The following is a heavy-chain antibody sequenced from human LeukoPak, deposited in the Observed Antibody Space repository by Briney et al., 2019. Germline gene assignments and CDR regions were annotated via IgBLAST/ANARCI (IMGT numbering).Heavy chain of an antibody. V-gene: IGHV4-59*13. CDR3: ASDKQQEGAFDI. CDR1: GGSISSYY. Sequence: TSETLSLTCSVSGGSISSYYWRWIRQPPGKGLEWIGYIYYSGCTNYNPSLKSRVTISEDTFKKQFSSKLSPVTAAGTAVLYCASDKQQEGAFDIWGQGTMVTVSS. D-gene: IGHD5-18*01. J-gene: IGHJ3*02. CDR2: IYYSGCT.